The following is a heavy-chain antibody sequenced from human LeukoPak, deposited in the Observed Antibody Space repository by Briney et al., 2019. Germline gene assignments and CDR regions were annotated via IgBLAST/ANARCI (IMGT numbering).Heavy chain of an antibody. CDR1: GYTFTGYY. Sequence: ASVKVSCKASGYTFTGYYMHWVRQAPGQGLEWMVWINPNSSGTNYAQKFQGRVTMTRDTSISTAYMELSRLSSDDTAVYYCARGGAGSAYYGWDFFRFDYWGQGTLVTVSS. CDR2: INPNSSGT. V-gene: IGHV1-2*02. CDR3: ARGGAGSAYYGWDFFRFDY. J-gene: IGHJ4*02. D-gene: IGHD4-17*01.